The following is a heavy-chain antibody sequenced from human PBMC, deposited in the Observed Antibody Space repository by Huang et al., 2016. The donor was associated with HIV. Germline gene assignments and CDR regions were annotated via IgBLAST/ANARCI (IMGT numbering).Heavy chain of an antibody. D-gene: IGHD6-13*01. J-gene: IGHJ2*01. CDR3: AKSVAASPSPYWYFDL. V-gene: IGHV3-9*01. Sequence: EVQLVESGGGLVQPGRSLRLSCAASGFTFDDYAMHWVRQAPGKGLEWVSVIRWNSGSIGYADSVKGRFTSSRDNAKNSLYLQMNSLRAEDTALYYCAKSVAASPSPYWYFDLWGRGTLVTVSS. CDR1: GFTFDDYA. CDR2: IRWNSGSI.